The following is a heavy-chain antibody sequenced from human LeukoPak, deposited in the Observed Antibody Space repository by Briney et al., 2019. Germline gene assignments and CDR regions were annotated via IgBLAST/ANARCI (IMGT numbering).Heavy chain of an antibody. V-gene: IGHV1-69*01. CDR3: ARQPLYSSSSCDY. J-gene: IGHJ4*02. D-gene: IGHD6-6*01. CDR2: IIPIFGTA. CDR1: GGTFSSYA. Sequence: SVKVSCKASGGTFSSYAISWVRQAPGQGLEWMGGIIPIFGTANYAQKFQGRVTITADESTSTAYMELSSLRSEDTAVYYCARQPLYSSSSCDYWGQGTLVTVSS.